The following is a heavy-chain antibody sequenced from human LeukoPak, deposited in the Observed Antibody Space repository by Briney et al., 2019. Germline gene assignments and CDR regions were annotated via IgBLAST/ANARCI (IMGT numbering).Heavy chain of an antibody. CDR3: ARRSRYYDSSGYHFYYFDY. V-gene: IGHV4-59*08. CDR2: IYYSGST. Sequence: KPSETLSLTCTVSGGSISSYYWSWIRQPPGKGLEWIGYIYYSGSTNYNPSLKSRVTISVDTSKNQFSLKLSSVTAADTAVYYCARRSRYYDSSGYHFYYFDYWGQGTLVTVSS. J-gene: IGHJ4*02. D-gene: IGHD3-22*01. CDR1: GGSISSYY.